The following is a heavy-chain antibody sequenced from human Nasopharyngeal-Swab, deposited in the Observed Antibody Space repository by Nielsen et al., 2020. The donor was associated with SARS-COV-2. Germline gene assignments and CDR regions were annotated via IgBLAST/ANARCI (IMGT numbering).Heavy chain of an antibody. D-gene: IGHD3-22*01. V-gene: IGHV4-38-2*02. CDR2: IYHSGST. Sequence: SETLSLTCTVSGYSISSGYYWGWIRQPPGKGLEWIGSIYHSGSTYYNPSLKSRVTISVDPSKNQFSLKLSSVTAADTAVYYCARDFDSSGYYYVGAFDIWGQGTMVTVSS. CDR3: ARDFDSSGYYYVGAFDI. J-gene: IGHJ3*02. CDR1: GYSISSGYY.